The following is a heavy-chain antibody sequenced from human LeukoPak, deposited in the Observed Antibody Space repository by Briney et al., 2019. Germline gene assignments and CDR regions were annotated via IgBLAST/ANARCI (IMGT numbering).Heavy chain of an antibody. CDR1: GGSISSGSYY. V-gene: IGHV4-61*02. D-gene: IGHD4-11*01. J-gene: IGHJ4*02. CDR2: IYTSGST. Sequence: SQTLSLTCTVSGGSISSGSYYWSWIRQPAGKGLEWIGRIYTSGSTNYNPSLKSRVTISVDTSKNQFSLKLSSVTAADMAVYCFARAIGDYSNNFDYWGQGTLVTVSS. CDR3: ARAIGDYSNNFDY.